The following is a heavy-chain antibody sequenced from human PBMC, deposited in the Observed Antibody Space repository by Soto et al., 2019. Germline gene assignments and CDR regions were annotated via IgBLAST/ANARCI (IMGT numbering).Heavy chain of an antibody. CDR2: IYHNVNT. J-gene: IGHJ4*02. CDR3: ARLTGTTRIDY. Sequence: SETLSLTCAVSGGSIRSSNWWSWVRQPPGKGLEWIGYIYHNVNTNYNPSLKSRVTISVDTSKNQFSLKLSSVTAADTAVYYCARLTGTTRIDYWGQGTLVTVSS. V-gene: IGHV4-4*02. CDR1: GGSIRSSNW. D-gene: IGHD4-17*01.